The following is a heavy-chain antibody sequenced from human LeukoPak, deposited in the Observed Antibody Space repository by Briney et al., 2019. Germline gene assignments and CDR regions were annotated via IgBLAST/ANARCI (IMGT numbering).Heavy chain of an antibody. CDR3: ARVLLLGYSTNYYYGMDV. Sequence: SVKVSCKASGGTFSSYAISWVRQAPGQGLEWMGGIIPIFGTANYAQKFHGRVTITADKSTSTAYMELSSLRSEDTAVYYCARVLLLGYSTNYYYGMDVWGKGTTVTVSS. J-gene: IGHJ6*04. V-gene: IGHV1-69*06. CDR1: GGTFSSYA. D-gene: IGHD6-13*01. CDR2: IIPIFGTA.